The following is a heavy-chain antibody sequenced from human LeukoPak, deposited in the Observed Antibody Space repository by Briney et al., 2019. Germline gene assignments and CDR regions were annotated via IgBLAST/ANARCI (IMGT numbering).Heavy chain of an antibody. CDR2: IIPIFPVT. V-gene: IGHV1-69*13. CDR3: ASDPKVVAVPDGRNDRNDP. J-gene: IGHJ5*02. Sequence: GASVKVSCKASGDTFGNYAINWVRQAPGQVLEWMGRIIPIFPVTNYAQKFQGRVTITADEAASTVYLELSSLSSEDTAVYYCASDPKVVAVPDGRNDRNDPWGQGTLVIVSA. D-gene: IGHD1-1*01. CDR1: GDTFGNYA.